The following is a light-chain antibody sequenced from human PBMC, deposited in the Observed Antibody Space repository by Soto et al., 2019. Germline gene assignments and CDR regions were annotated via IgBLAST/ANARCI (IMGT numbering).Light chain of an antibody. CDR1: QSISSW. CDR3: QQYNSYSPVT. CDR2: KAS. V-gene: IGKV1-5*03. Sequence: DIQMTQSPSTLSASVGDRVTITCRASQSISSWLARYQQKPGKAPKLLIYKASSLESGVPSRFSGSGSGTEFTLTISSLQPDDFATYYCQQYNSYSPVTFGQGTKVDIK. J-gene: IGKJ1*01.